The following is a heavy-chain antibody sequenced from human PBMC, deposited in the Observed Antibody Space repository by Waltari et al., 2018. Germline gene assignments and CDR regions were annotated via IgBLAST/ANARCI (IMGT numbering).Heavy chain of an antibody. J-gene: IGHJ4*02. CDR3: ATDHHRDSGYDI. CDR2: YDPDDGET. V-gene: IGHV1-24*01. Sequence: QVQLVQSGAEVKKPGASVKVSCKVSGYPLSDLSIHWVRQAPGNGLEWMGGYDPDDGETVAAQIFQGRLSMTEDTSRDTAYMELRSLGSEDTAVYYCATDHHRDSGYDIWGQGTLVTVSS. CDR1: GYPLSDLS. D-gene: IGHD5-12*01.